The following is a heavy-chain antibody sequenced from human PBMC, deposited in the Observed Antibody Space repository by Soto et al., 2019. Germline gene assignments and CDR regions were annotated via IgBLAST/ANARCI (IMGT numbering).Heavy chain of an antibody. J-gene: IGHJ6*02. CDR2: ISGSGGST. CDR1: GFTFSNYA. CDR3: AREGYGMDV. Sequence: GGSLRLSCAASGFTFSNYAVTWVRQAPGKGLEWVSTISGSGGSTYYADSVKGRFTISRDNSKNTLYLQMNSLRAEDTAVYYCAREGYGMDVWGQGTTVTVSS. V-gene: IGHV3-23*01.